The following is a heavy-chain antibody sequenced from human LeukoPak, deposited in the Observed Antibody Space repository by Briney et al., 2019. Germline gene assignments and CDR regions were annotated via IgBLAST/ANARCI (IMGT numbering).Heavy chain of an antibody. V-gene: IGHV3-23*01. J-gene: IGHJ4*02. Sequence: GGSLRLSCAASGFTFSRYGMSWVRQAPGKGLEWVSDISLSGGSTNYADSVKGRFTISRDNSKNTLYLQMKSLRVEDTAVYYRAKVGVSVAYYFDYWGQGTLVTVSS. CDR3: AKVGVSVAYYFDY. CDR2: ISLSGGST. D-gene: IGHD3-10*01. CDR1: GFTFSRYG.